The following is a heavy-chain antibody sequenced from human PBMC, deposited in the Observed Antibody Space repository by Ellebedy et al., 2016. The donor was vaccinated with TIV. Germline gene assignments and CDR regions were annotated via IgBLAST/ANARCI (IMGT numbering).Heavy chain of an antibody. CDR1: GFTFSNVW. Sequence: PGGSLRLSCAASGFTFSNVWMTWVRQAPGKGLEGVGRIKSKADGETTDYAAPVKGRFTISRDDSNNTLYLQMNSLKTEDTAVYYCTTTMYYYDSGGYPTGDVLDIWGRGTIVTVSS. CDR3: TTTMYYYDSGGYPTGDVLDI. J-gene: IGHJ3*02. V-gene: IGHV3-15*07. D-gene: IGHD3-22*01. CDR2: IKSKADGETT.